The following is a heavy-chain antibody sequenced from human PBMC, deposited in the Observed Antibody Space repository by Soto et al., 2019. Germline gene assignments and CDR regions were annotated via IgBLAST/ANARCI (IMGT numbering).Heavy chain of an antibody. CDR1: GFTFSSYG. D-gene: IGHD3-9*01. J-gene: IGHJ4*02. CDR2: IWYDGSNK. V-gene: IGHV3-33*01. CDR3: ARDWGGDPYYDILTGYYPLDY. Sequence: GGSLRLSCAASGFTFSSYGMHWVRQAPGKGLEWVAVIWYDGSNKYYADSVKGRFTISRDNSKNTLYLQMNSLRAEDTAVYYCARDWGGDPYYDILTGYYPLDYWGQGTLVTVSS.